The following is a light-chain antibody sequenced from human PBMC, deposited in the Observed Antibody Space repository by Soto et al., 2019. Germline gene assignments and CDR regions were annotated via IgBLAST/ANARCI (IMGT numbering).Light chain of an antibody. CDR3: QQYSDLQT. J-gene: IGKJ1*01. Sequence: FPPPLFAPVGDRVTITCRASQSISRCLAWYQQKPGQAPKLLIYDASTMPTGIPSRFSGSGSETEFTLTISSLQPEDFATYYCQQYSDLQTFGQGTKVEIK. CDR1: QSISRC. CDR2: DAS. V-gene: IGKV1-5*01.